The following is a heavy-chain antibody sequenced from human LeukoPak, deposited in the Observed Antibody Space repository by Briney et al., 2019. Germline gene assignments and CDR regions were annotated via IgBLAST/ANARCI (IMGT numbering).Heavy chain of an antibody. Sequence: SETLSLTCTVSGGSIGSYYWSWIRQPPGKGLEWIGYIYYSGSTNYNPSLKSRVTISVDTSKNQFSLKLSSVTAADTAVYYCARHYYDSSGYYTSRVDWFDPWGQGTLVTVSS. CDR2: IYYSGST. V-gene: IGHV4-59*08. CDR1: GGSIGSYY. CDR3: ARHYYDSSGYYTSRVDWFDP. J-gene: IGHJ5*02. D-gene: IGHD3-22*01.